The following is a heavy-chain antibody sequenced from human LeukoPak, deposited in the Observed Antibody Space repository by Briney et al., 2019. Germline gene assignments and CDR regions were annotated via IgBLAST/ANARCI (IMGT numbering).Heavy chain of an antibody. V-gene: IGHV1-46*01. D-gene: IGHD1-26*01. CDR3: ARVPKVGAIRPDY. CDR2: INPSGGSP. J-gene: IGHJ4*02. CDR1: GYAFSNYY. Sequence: ASVKVSCKAFGYAFSNYYIHWVRQAPGQGLEWMGFINPSGGSPSYAQKFQGRVTMTWDTSPSTVHMDLNSLTSEDTALYYCARVPKVGAIRPDYWGQGTLATVSS.